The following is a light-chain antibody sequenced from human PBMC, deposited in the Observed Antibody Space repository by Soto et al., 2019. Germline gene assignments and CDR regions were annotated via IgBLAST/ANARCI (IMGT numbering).Light chain of an antibody. J-gene: IGKJ1*01. V-gene: IGKV3-20*01. Sequence: EIVLTQSPGTLSLSPGERATLSCRASQSVSSSYLAWYQQKPGQAPRLLIYGASSRATGIPDRFSGSGCGTDFTITISRLEPEDVAVYYCQQYGSSWTFGQGTKVEIK. CDR2: GAS. CDR3: QQYGSSWT. CDR1: QSVSSSY.